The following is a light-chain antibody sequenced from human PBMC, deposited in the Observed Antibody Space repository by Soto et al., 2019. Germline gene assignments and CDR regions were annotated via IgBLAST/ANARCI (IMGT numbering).Light chain of an antibody. J-gene: IGLJ3*02. CDR1: SSDVGGYNY. CDR3: SSYTSSSTPWV. CDR2: DVS. V-gene: IGLV2-14*01. Sequence: QSVLTQPASVSGSPGQSITISCTGNSSDVGGYNYVSWYQQHPGKAPKLMIYDVSNRPSGVSNRFSGSKSGNTASLTISGLQAEDEADYYCSSYTSSSTPWVFGGGTKVTVL.